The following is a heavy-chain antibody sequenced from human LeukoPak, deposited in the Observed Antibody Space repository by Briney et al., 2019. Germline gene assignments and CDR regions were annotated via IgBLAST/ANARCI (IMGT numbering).Heavy chain of an antibody. V-gene: IGHV4-34*01. D-gene: IGHD3-16*02. Sequence: SETLSLTCAVYGGSFSGYYWSWIRQPPGKGLEWIGEINHSGSTNYNPSLKSRVTISVDTSKNQFSLKLSSVTAADTAVYYCARGPLHDYVWGSYRRDWFDPWGQGTLVTVSS. CDR2: INHSGST. CDR3: ARGPLHDYVWGSYRRDWFDP. CDR1: GGSFSGYY. J-gene: IGHJ5*02.